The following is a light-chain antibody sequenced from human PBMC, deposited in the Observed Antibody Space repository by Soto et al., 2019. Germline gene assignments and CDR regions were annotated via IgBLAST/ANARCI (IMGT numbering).Light chain of an antibody. V-gene: IGLV2-14*03. CDR1: SSDVGGYNY. Sequence: QSVLTQPASVSGSPGQSITISCTGTSSDVGGYNYVSWYQQHPGKAPILMIYDVSNRPSRVSNRFSGSKSGNTASLTISGLQAQDEADYYCSSYTSSGSYVFGTGTKVTVL. CDR2: DVS. CDR3: SSYTSSGSYV. J-gene: IGLJ1*01.